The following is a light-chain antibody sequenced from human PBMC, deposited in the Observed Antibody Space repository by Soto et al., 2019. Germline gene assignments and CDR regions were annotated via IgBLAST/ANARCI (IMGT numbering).Light chain of an antibody. J-gene: IGKJ4*01. CDR3: QQYGTSFFT. CDR2: GAS. V-gene: IGKV3-20*01. CDR1: QSVPSGY. Sequence: EIVLTQSPGTLSLSPGERATISCRASQSVPSGYVAWFQQKSGQAPRLLIYGASTRATGIPDRFSGSGSGTDFTLTISRLEPEDFAVYFCQQYGTSFFTFGGGIKVDIK.